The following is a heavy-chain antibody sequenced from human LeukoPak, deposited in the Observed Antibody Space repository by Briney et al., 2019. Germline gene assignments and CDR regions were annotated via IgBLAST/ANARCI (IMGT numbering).Heavy chain of an antibody. D-gene: IGHD2-8*01. CDR3: AKDWANGDYIDH. Sequence: QTGGCLSLSWAAAGFTFSDYGMHWVRQAAGEWLEWVAVVSYDGSNEKYPDAVKGRFTISRENSKNTLSLQMNSLRTDDPAVYYCAKDWANGDYIDHWGQGTLVTVSS. J-gene: IGHJ4*02. V-gene: IGHV3-30*18. CDR2: VSYDGSNE. CDR1: GFTFSDYG.